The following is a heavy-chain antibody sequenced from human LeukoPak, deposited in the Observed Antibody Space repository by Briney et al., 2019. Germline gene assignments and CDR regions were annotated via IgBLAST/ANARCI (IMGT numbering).Heavy chain of an antibody. Sequence: SETLSLTCAVYGGSFSGYYWSWIRQPPGKGLEWIGEINHSGSTNYNPSLKSRVTISVDTSKNQFSLKLSSVTAADTAVYYCARGPETAMVSHMDVWGKGTTVTVSS. J-gene: IGHJ6*03. V-gene: IGHV4-34*01. CDR1: GGSFSGYY. CDR3: ARGPETAMVSHMDV. D-gene: IGHD5-18*01. CDR2: INHSGST.